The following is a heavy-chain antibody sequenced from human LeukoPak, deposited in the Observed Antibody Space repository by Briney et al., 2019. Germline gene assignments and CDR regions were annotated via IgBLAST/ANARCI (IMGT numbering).Heavy chain of an antibody. V-gene: IGHV3-11*01. Sequence: GGSLRLSCAASGFTFSDYYMSWIRQAPGKGLEWVSYISTSGSSIYYADSVKGRFTISRDNAKNSLYLQMNSLRAEDTSVYYCARDLYYDRSGPHGYWGQGTLVTVSS. CDR3: ARDLYYDRSGPHGY. D-gene: IGHD3-22*01. CDR2: ISTSGSSI. J-gene: IGHJ4*02. CDR1: GFTFSDYY.